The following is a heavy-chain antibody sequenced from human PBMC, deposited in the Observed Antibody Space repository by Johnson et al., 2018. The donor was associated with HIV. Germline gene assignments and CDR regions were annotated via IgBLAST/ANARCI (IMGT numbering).Heavy chain of an antibody. CDR1: GFTFRSYG. D-gene: IGHD6-13*01. CDR3: AKLAGSSWYLGLNDAFDV. CDR2: IWYDGSHK. V-gene: IGHV3-33*06. Sequence: QVQLVESGGGVVQPGRSLRLSCAASGFTFRSYGMHWVRQAPGKGLEWVAVIWYDGSHKYYADSVKGRFTISRDNSKNTLYLQINSLRAEDTAVYYCAKLAGSSWYLGLNDAFDVWGQGTMVTVSS. J-gene: IGHJ3*01.